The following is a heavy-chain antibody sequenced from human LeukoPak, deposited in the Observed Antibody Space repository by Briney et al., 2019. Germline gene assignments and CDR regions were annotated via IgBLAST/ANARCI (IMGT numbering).Heavy chain of an antibody. CDR1: GGSFSGYY. CDR2: INHSGST. CDR3: ARERGYSYGQRGEGY. D-gene: IGHD5-18*01. J-gene: IGHJ4*02. Sequence: ASETLSLTCAVYGGSFSGYYWSRIRQPPGKGLEWIGEINHSGSTNYNPSLKSRVTISVDTSKNQFSLKLSSVTAADTAVYYCARERGYSYGQRGEGYWGQGTLVTVSS. V-gene: IGHV4-34*01.